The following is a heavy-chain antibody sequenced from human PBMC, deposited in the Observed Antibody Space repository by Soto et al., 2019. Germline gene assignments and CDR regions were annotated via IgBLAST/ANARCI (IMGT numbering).Heavy chain of an antibody. D-gene: IGHD1-1*01. J-gene: IGHJ4*02. Sequence: QVQLVQSGGGVVQPGRSLRHTCAASGFTFRNNAMHWVSQAPGKGLEWVALICPEGRYESYADSVKGRFIIPRDGSKNTLSLQMNNLRVEDTAVYYCAGDQGLGYNSTFDYWGQGTLVSVS. CDR1: GFTFRNNA. CDR2: ICPEGRYE. CDR3: AGDQGLGYNSTFDY. V-gene: IGHV3-33*01.